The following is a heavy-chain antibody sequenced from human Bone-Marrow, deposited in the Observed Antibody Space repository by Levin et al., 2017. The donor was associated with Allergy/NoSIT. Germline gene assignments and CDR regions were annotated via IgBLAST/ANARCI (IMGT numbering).Heavy chain of an antibody. D-gene: IGHD3-10*01. Sequence: GESLKISCAASEFIFSRYPMHWVRQAPGKGLEWVAVMSNDGNFKSYADSVKGRFTISRDNSEDTLYLQMNSLRPEDTGVYCCTRGAGSYPWAVFDHWGQGTLVTVSS. CDR3: TRGAGSYPWAVFDH. V-gene: IGHV3-30*04. J-gene: IGHJ4*02. CDR2: MSNDGNFK. CDR1: EFIFSRYP.